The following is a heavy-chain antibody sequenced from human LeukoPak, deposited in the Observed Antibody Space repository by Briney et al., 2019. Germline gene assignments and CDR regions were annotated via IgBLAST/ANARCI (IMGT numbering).Heavy chain of an antibody. Sequence: GGSLRLSCAASGFTFSSYGMHWVRQAPGKGLEWVAVISYDGSNKYYADSVKGRFTISRDNSKNTLYLQMNSLRAEDTAVYYCAKGNLWGSYGFDYWGQGTLVTVSS. CDR1: GFTFSSYG. V-gene: IGHV3-30*18. J-gene: IGHJ4*02. CDR2: ISYDGSNK. D-gene: IGHD1-26*01. CDR3: AKGNLWGSYGFDY.